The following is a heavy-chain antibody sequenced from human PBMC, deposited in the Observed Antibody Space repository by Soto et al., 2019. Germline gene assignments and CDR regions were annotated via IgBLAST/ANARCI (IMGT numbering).Heavy chain of an antibody. CDR1: GGTFSSYA. CDR3: ALYRIAAAEVNWFDP. D-gene: IGHD6-13*01. V-gene: IGHV1-69*06. Sequence: SVKVSCKASGGTFSSYAISWVRQAPGQGLEWMGGIIPIFGTANYAQKFQGRVTITADKSTSTAYMELSRLRSEDTAVYYCALYRIAAAEVNWFDPWGQGTLVTVSS. CDR2: IIPIFGTA. J-gene: IGHJ5*02.